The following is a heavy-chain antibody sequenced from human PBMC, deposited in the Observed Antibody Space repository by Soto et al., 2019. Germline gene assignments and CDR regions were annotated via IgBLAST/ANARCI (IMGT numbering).Heavy chain of an antibody. V-gene: IGHV3-30*04. Sequence: GGSLRLSCAASGFTFSNFAMHWVRQAPGKGLEWVAVISFDGKNKYYADSVKGRFTISRDNAKNSLYLQMNSLRAEDTAVYYCARERGSGWTFDYWGQGTLVTVSS. D-gene: IGHD6-19*01. CDR3: ARERGSGWTFDY. CDR1: GFTFSNFA. CDR2: ISFDGKNK. J-gene: IGHJ4*02.